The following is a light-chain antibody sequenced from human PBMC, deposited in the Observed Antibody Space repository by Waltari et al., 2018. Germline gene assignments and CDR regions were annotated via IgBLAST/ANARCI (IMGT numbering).Light chain of an antibody. Sequence: SYELTQPPSVSVSPGQTASITCSGDKLGAKYVSWYQLKPGQSPVLVIYQDSQRPSGIPELFSGSNAGNTATLTISGTQAMDEADYYCQAWDSSTVVFGGGTKLTVL. V-gene: IGLV3-1*01. CDR2: QDS. J-gene: IGLJ2*01. CDR1: KLGAKY. CDR3: QAWDSSTVV.